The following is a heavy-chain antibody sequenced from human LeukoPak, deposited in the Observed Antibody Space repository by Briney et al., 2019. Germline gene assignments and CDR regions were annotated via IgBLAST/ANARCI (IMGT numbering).Heavy chain of an antibody. CDR1: GGSISSYY. Sequence: SETLSLTCTASGGSISSYYWSWIRQPPGKGLEWIGYIYYSGSTNYNPSLKSRVTISVDTSKNQFSLKLSSVTAADTAVYYCARDVRGGYYFDYWGQGTLVTVSS. CDR2: IYYSGST. V-gene: IGHV4-59*01. D-gene: IGHD3-10*02. CDR3: ARDVRGGYYFDY. J-gene: IGHJ4*02.